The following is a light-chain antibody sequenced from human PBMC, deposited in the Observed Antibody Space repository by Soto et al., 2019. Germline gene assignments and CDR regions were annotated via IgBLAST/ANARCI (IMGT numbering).Light chain of an antibody. J-gene: IGKJ4*01. CDR3: LQFFSYPLT. V-gene: IGKV1-8*01. Sequence: AIRMTQSPSSFSASTGDRVTITCRASQGISSHLAWYQIKPGKAPRLLIYTASYLESGVPSRISGSGSGTVFNLIRSSLQSEDFAVYYYLQFFSYPLTFSGGTKEEIK. CDR2: TAS. CDR1: QGISSH.